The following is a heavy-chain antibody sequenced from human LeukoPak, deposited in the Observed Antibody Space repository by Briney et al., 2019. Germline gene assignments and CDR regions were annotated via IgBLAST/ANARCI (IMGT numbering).Heavy chain of an antibody. CDR1: GYTFTSYD. CDR3: ARGTTVTTSRGFDY. Sequence: ASVKVSCKASGYTFTSYDINWVRQATGQGLEWMGWMNPNSGNTGYAQKFQGRVTMTRNTSISTAYMGLSSLRSEDTAVYYCARGTTVTTSRGFDYWGQGTLVTVSS. D-gene: IGHD4-17*01. J-gene: IGHJ4*02. V-gene: IGHV1-8*01. CDR2: MNPNSGNT.